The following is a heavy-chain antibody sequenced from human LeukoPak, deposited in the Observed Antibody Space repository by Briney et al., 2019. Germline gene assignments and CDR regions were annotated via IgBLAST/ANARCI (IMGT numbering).Heavy chain of an antibody. CDR1: GFTFSSYW. V-gene: IGHV3-74*01. CDR3: ARDRGARLFDY. Sequence: GGSLRLSCAASGFTFSSYWMHWVRQAPGKGLVWVSRINTDGSSTNYADSVKGRFTISRDNAKNTVYLQMNSLRAEDTAVYYCARDRGARLFDYWGQGTLVTVSS. J-gene: IGHJ4*02. CDR2: INTDGSST. D-gene: IGHD1-26*01.